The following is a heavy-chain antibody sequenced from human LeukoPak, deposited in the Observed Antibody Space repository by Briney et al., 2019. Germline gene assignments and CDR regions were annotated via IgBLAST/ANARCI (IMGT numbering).Heavy chain of an antibody. CDR2: ISSRSSYI. CDR3: ARDGNYYGSGSYLGY. J-gene: IGHJ4*02. D-gene: IGHD3-10*01. V-gene: IGHV3-21*01. CDR1: GFTFDDYG. Sequence: GGSLRLSCAASGFTFDDYGMSWVRQAPGKGLEWVSSISSRSSYIYYADSVKGRFTISRDNAKNSLYLQMNSLRAEDTAVYYCARDGNYYGSGSYLGYWGQGTLVTVSS.